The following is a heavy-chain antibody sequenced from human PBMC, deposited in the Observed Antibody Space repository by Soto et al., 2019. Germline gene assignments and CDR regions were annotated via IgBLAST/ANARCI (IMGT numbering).Heavy chain of an antibody. D-gene: IGHD3-3*01. Sequence: EVQLVESGGDLVKPGGSLRLSCAASGFTFNTAWMNWVRQAPGKGLEWVGRIKSETDGGTTDYGAPVKGRFTISRDDSQNTLYLQMDGLKTEDTAVYYGTAGGDLWSSSCKYWGQGTLVTVSS. J-gene: IGHJ4*02. V-gene: IGHV3-15*07. CDR1: GFTFNTAW. CDR2: IKSETDGGTT. CDR3: TAGGDLWSSSCKY.